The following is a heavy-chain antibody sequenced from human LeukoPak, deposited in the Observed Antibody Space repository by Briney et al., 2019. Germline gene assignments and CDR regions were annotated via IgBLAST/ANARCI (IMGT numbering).Heavy chain of an antibody. Sequence: GGSLRLSCETSGFTLKNYWMSWLRRAPGKGLEWVSRSKYDGSTAMYAESVKGRFTISRDNARGTLYLQMNSLRVDDTTVYYCAKSDWFDPCGRGILVTVSS. CDR2: SKYDGSTA. CDR1: GFTLKNYW. CDR3: AKSDWFDP. V-gene: IGHV3-74*03. J-gene: IGHJ5*02.